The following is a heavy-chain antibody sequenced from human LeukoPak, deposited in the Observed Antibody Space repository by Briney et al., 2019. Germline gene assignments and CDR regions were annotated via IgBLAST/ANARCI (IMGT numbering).Heavy chain of an antibody. V-gene: IGHV3-30-3*01. J-gene: IGHJ3*02. CDR1: GFTFSSYA. CDR2: ISYDGSNK. Sequence: PGRSLRLSCAASGFTFSSYAMHWVRQAPGKGLEWVAVISYDGSNKYYADSVKGRFTISRDNSKNTLYLQMNSLRAEDTAVYYCARDQAYDSSGYYIGANDAFDIWGQGTMVTVSS. D-gene: IGHD3-22*01. CDR3: ARDQAYDSSGYYIGANDAFDI.